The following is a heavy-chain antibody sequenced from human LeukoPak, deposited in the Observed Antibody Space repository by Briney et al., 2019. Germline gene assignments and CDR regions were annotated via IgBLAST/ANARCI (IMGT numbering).Heavy chain of an antibody. D-gene: IGHD6-19*01. V-gene: IGHV1-2*02. CDR1: GYTFTGCY. CDR3: ARDRTRTGYSSGWYHDY. J-gene: IGHJ4*02. CDR2: INPNSGGT. Sequence: GAPVKVSCKASGYTFTGCYMHWVRQAPGQGLEWMGWINPNSGGTNYAQKFQGRVTMTRDTSISTAYMELSRLRSDDTAVYYCARDRTRTGYSSGWYHDYWGQGTPVTVSS.